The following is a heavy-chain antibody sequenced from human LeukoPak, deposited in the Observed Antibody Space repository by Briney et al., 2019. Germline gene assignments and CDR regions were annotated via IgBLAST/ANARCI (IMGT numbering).Heavy chain of an antibody. D-gene: IGHD3/OR15-3a*01. CDR3: ARGGLISLANTPLGAFDI. V-gene: IGHV3-7*01. CDR1: GFTFSTYW. J-gene: IGHJ3*02. CDR2: IKQDGSEK. Sequence: PGGSLRLSCAASGFTFSTYWMSWVRQAPGKGLEWVANIKQDGSEKYYVDSVKGRFTISRDNAKNSLYLQMNSLRAEDTAVYYCARGGLISLANTPLGAFDIWGQGTMVSVSS.